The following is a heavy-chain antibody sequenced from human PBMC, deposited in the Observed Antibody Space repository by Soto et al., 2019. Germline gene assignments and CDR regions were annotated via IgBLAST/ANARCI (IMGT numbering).Heavy chain of an antibody. V-gene: IGHV3-30*03. Sequence: GGSLRLSCAASGFTFSSYGMHWVRQAPGKGLEWVAVISYDGSNKFYADSVKGRFTISRDNSKNTLYLQMNSLRAEDTAVYYCASSFYYGSGSPTPFDYWGQGTLVTVSS. CDR2: ISYDGSNK. J-gene: IGHJ4*02. D-gene: IGHD3-10*01. CDR1: GFTFSSYG. CDR3: ASSFYYGSGSPTPFDY.